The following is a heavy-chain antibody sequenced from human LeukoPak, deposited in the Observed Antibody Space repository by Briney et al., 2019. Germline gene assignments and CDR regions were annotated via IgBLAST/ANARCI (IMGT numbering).Heavy chain of an antibody. CDR1: GLTFNSYD. Sequence: GRSLRLSCAASGLTFNSYDLSWVRQAAGKGLDWVSGITGSGGSAFYADSVKGRFTISRDNSKNTLYLQMNSLRAEDTAVYYCAKVSWSASDRHCWGQGTLVTVSS. CDR3: AKVSWSASDRHC. CDR2: ITGSGGSA. V-gene: IGHV3-23*01. J-gene: IGHJ4*02. D-gene: IGHD3-3*01.